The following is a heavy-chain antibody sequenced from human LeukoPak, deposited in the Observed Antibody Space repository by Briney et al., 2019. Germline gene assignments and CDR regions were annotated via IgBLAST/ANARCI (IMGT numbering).Heavy chain of an antibody. CDR1: GGSISSGGYY. Sequence: SQTLSLTCTVSGGSISSGGYYWSWIRQHPGKGLEWIGEINHSGSTNYNPSLKSRVTISVDTSKNQFSLKLSSVTAADTAVYYCALSRRGSYVRLGVWVDPWGQGTLVTVSS. CDR3: ALSRRGSYVRLGVWVDP. D-gene: IGHD1-26*01. V-gene: IGHV4-31*03. J-gene: IGHJ5*02. CDR2: INHSGST.